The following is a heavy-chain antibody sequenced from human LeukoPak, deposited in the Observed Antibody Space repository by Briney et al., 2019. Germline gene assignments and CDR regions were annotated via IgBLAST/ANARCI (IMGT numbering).Heavy chain of an antibody. V-gene: IGHV3-21*01. Sequence: PGGSLRLSCAASGFTFSTYSMNWVRQAPGKGLEWVSSISRSSSYIYYADSVKGRFTISRDNAKNSLYLQVNSLRVEDTSVYYCARDSSGYGYYFDYWGQGTLVTVSS. CDR1: GFTFSTYS. J-gene: IGHJ4*02. CDR3: ARDSSGYGYYFDY. D-gene: IGHD3-22*01. CDR2: ISRSSSYI.